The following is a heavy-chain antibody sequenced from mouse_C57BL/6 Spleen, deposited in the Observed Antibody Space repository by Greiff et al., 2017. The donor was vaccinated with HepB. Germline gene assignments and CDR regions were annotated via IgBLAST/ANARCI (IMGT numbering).Heavy chain of an antibody. CDR1: GYTFTSYG. CDR2: IYPRSGNT. Sequence: VKLQESGAELARPGASVKLSCKASGYTFTSYGISWVKQRTGQGLEWIGEIYPRSGNTYYNEKFKGKATLTADKSSSTSYMELRSLTSEDSAVYFCAREGAGAMDYWGQGTSVTVSS. V-gene: IGHV1-81*01. J-gene: IGHJ4*01. CDR3: AREGAGAMDY.